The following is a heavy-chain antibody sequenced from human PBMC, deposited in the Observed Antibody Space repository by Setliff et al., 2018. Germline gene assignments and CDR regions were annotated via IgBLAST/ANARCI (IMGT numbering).Heavy chain of an antibody. CDR2: WHDGGNK. CDR3: ARTCSGSGCYAGLES. D-gene: IGHD2-15*01. CDR1: GFTFRSFG. V-gene: IGHV3-33*01. Sequence: GGSLRLSCAASGFTFRSFGMHWVRQAPGKGLEWVAVWHDGGNKYHADSVKGRFTISRDNSKNTLYLQMNSLRPEDTAVYYCARTCSGSGCYAGLESWGQGTPVTVSS. J-gene: IGHJ4*02.